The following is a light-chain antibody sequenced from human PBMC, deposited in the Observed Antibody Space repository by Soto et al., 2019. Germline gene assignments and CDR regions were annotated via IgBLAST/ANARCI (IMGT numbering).Light chain of an antibody. CDR1: QSISSY. Sequence: IHMTQSASSLSASVGNRVTITCRASQSISSYLNWYQQKQGKAPKVLIYAASSLQSGVPSRFSGIGYGTDFNLSISSLQTEDFATYYCQQSYSGPLTFGGGTKVDIK. J-gene: IGKJ4*01. CDR2: AAS. V-gene: IGKV1-39*01. CDR3: QQSYSGPLT.